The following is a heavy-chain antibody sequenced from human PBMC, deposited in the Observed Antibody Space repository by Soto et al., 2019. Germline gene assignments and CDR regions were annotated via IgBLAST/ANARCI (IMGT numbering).Heavy chain of an antibody. CDR3: ARDPTGEAGWYLNWFDP. V-gene: IGHV3-48*02. CDR1: GFTFSDYN. CDR2: ISSSSSTI. D-gene: IGHD6-19*01. J-gene: IGHJ5*02. Sequence: EVQLVESGGGLVQPGGSLRLSCAASGFTFSDYNMNWVRQAPGKGLEWVSYISSSSSTIYYADSVKGRFTISRDNAKNSLYLQMNSLRDEDTAVYDGARDPTGEAGWYLNWFDPWGQGTLVSVSS.